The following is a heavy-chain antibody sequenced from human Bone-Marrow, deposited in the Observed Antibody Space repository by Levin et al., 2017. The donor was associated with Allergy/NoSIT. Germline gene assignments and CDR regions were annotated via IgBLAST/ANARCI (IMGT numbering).Heavy chain of an antibody. J-gene: IGHJ4*02. V-gene: IGHV3-33*01. Sequence: SGESLKISCVASGFRFRDHGMHWVRQAPGKGLEWVGIIWYDGTNKYYADSVKGRFTISRDNSKNTLYLQLNSLRAEDTAMYYCARDLDTSELFDSWGQGTLVTVAS. CDR3: ARDLDTSELFDS. D-gene: IGHD3-22*01. CDR2: IWYDGTNK. CDR1: GFRFRDHG.